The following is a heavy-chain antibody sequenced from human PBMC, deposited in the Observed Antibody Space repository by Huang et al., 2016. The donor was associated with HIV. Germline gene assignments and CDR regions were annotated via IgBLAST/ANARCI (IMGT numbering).Heavy chain of an antibody. J-gene: IGHJ4*02. CDR1: GGTFSKYA. V-gene: IGHV1-69*13. D-gene: IGHD4-17*01. Sequence: QVQLVQSGAEVKTPGSSVKVSCKASGGTFSKYALSWWRQAHGQGIEGMGGISPQLGTPNYARKFQGRVTITADDSTSTTYVEVSSLRSEDTALYYCARGQLGSYGDYDVLYWGQGTLVTVSS. CDR3: ARGQLGSYGDYDVLY. CDR2: ISPQLGTP.